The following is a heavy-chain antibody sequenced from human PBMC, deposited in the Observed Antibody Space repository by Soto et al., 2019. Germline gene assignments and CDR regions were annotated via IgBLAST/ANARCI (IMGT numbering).Heavy chain of an antibody. D-gene: IGHD6-19*01. Sequence: QVQLVQSGAEVKKPGASVKVSCKASGYTFTSYGISWVRQAPGQGLEWMGWISAYNGNTNYAQKLQGRVTMTTDTSTSTAYMELRSLRSDDTAVYYCARVGSSGWHGLSNDAFDIWGQGTMVTVSS. J-gene: IGHJ3*02. V-gene: IGHV1-18*01. CDR3: ARVGSSGWHGLSNDAFDI. CDR1: GYTFTSYG. CDR2: ISAYNGNT.